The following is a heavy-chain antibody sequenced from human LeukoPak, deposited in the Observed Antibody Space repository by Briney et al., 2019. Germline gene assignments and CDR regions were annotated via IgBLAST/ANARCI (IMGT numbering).Heavy chain of an antibody. CDR1: GFTFSSYA. D-gene: IGHD2-2*01. Sequence: PGGSLRLSCAGSGFTFSSYAMSWVRQAPGKGLEWVSVISASGGSTYYADSVKGRFTISRDNSKNTLYLQMNSLRAEDTAVYYCAKGARSSTSCSFDYWGQGTLVTVSS. V-gene: IGHV3-23*01. J-gene: IGHJ4*02. CDR2: ISASGGST. CDR3: AKGARSSTSCSFDY.